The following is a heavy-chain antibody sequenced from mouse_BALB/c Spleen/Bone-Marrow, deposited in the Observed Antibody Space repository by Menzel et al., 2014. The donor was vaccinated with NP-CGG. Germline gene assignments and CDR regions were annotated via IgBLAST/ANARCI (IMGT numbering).Heavy chain of an antibody. CDR1: GYTLTSYW. Sequence: QVQLQQSGAELAKPGASAKMSCKASGYTLTSYWMHWIKQRPGQGLEWIGYITPSTGYIEYNQKFKDKATLTADKSSSTAYMQLSSLTSEDSAVYYCARPRFAYWGQGTLVTVSA. CDR3: ARPRFAY. CDR2: ITPSTGYI. V-gene: IGHV1-7*01. J-gene: IGHJ3*01.